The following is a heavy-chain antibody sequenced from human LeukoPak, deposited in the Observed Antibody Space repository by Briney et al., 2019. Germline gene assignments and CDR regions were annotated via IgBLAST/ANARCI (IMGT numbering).Heavy chain of an antibody. CDR2: ISYDGSNK. J-gene: IGHJ6*02. V-gene: IGHV3-30-3*01. CDR3: ARDEGYCSRTSCYRASKGMDV. Sequence: GKSLRLSCAASGFTFRGYPMHWVHQAPGKGLEWVAVISYDGSNKYYADSVKGRFTISRDNSKDTLYLQMNSLRAEDTAVYYCARDEGYCSRTSCYRASKGMDVWGQGTAVIVSS. D-gene: IGHD2-2*01. CDR1: GFTFRGYP.